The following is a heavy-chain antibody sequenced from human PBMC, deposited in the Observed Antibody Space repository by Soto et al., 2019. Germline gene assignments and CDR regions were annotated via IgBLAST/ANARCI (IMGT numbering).Heavy chain of an antibody. J-gene: IGHJ4*02. CDR2: ISGSGGNT. CDR3: AKSITARPFDY. CDR1: GFTFSSYA. Sequence: GGSLRLSCTASGFTFSSYAMSWVHQAPGKGLEWVSAISGSGGNTYYADSVKGRFTISRDNSKNTLYLQMNSLRAEDTAVYYCAKSITARPFDYWGQGALVTVSS. V-gene: IGHV3-23*01. D-gene: IGHD6-6*01.